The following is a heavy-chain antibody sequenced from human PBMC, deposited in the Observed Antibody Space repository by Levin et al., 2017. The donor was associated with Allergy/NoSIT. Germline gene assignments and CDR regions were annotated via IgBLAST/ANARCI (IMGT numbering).Heavy chain of an antibody. Sequence: GASVKVSCAASGFTFRSYAMSWVRQAPGKGLEWVSAISGSGDTTHYADSVKGRFTISRDNSRNTLYLQVNSLRAEDTAEYYCAKVWKEVIVVAETYYFDYWGQGTLVTVSS. J-gene: IGHJ4*02. CDR1: GFTFRSYA. CDR2: ISGSGDTT. V-gene: IGHV3-23*01. D-gene: IGHD3-22*01. CDR3: AKVWKEVIVVAETYYFDY.